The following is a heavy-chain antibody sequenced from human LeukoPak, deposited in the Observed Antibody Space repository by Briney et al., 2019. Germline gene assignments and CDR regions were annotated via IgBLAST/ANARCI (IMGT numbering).Heavy chain of an antibody. CDR1: GFSFSTYT. Sequence: GGSLRLSCAASGFSFSTYTMNWVRQAPGKGLEWVSAINGRGDSTFYADSVKGQFTISRDNSKSTVYLQMNSLRADDTAVYYCAKERQTGDYFTSDFWGQGTLVTVSS. CDR2: INGRGDST. V-gene: IGHV3-23*01. J-gene: IGHJ4*02. CDR3: AKERQTGDYFTSDF. D-gene: IGHD4-17*01.